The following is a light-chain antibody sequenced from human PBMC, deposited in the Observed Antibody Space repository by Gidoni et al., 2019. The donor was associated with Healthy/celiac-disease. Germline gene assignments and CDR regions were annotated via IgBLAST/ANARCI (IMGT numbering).Light chain of an antibody. Sequence: EIVLTQSPGTLSLSPGERATLSCRASQSVSSSYLSWYQQKPVQAPSLLIYCASSRATGIPDRFSGRGSGTVFTLTISILEPEDFAVYYCQQYGSSLYTFGQGTKLEIK. CDR1: QSVSSSY. J-gene: IGKJ2*01. CDR2: CAS. CDR3: QQYGSSLYT. V-gene: IGKV3-20*01.